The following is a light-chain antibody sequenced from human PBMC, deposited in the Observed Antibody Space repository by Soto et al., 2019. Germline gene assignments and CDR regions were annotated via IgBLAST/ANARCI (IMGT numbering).Light chain of an antibody. V-gene: IGLV2-14*01. Sequence: QSALTHPASVSGSPGQSITISCTGTSSDVGGYNYVSWYQQHPGKAPKLMIYDVSNRPSGVSNRFSGSKSGNTASLTISGLQAEDEADYYCSSYTSSSTLKVFGGGTKLTVL. CDR1: SSDVGGYNY. CDR2: DVS. J-gene: IGLJ2*01. CDR3: SSYTSSSTLKV.